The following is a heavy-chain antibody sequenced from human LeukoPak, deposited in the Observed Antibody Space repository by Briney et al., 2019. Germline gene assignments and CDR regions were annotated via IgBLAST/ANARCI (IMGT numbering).Heavy chain of an antibody. J-gene: IGHJ6*02. CDR3: AKDRVVPAAIYYYYGMDV. D-gene: IGHD2-2*01. CDR2: IRYDGSNK. V-gene: IGHV3-30*02. CDR1: GFTFSSYG. Sequence: GGSLRLSCAASGFTFSSYGMHWVRQAPAKGQERVAFIRYDGSNKYYADSVKGRFTISRDNSKNTLYLQMNSLRAEDTAVYYCAKDRVVPAAIYYYYGMDVWGQGTTVTVSS.